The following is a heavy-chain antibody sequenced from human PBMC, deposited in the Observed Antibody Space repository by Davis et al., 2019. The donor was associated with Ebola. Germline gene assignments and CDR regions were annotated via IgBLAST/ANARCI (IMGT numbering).Heavy chain of an antibody. J-gene: IGHJ4*02. CDR2: IKQDGSEK. D-gene: IGHD4/OR15-4a*01. CDR3: AKGTPGNYGGRLDC. V-gene: IGHV3-7*03. Sequence: GESPKISCVTSEIPFDNYWMNWVRQAPGKGLEWLAIIKQDGSEKYYVDSVKGRFTISRDNAKNSVYLQMNSLRAEDTAVYYCAKGTPGNYGGRLDCWGQGTLVTVSS. CDR1: EIPFDNYW.